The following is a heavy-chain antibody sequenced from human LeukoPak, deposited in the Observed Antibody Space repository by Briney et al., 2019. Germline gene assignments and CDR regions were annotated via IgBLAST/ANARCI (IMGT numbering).Heavy chain of an antibody. CDR3: ARAGYSYGSDY. J-gene: IGHJ4*02. V-gene: IGHV3-64*01. D-gene: IGHD5-18*01. Sequence: GGSLRLSCAASGFTFSSYAMHWVRQAPGKGLEYVSAISSNGGSTYYANSVKGRFTISRDNSKNTLYLQMGSLRAEDMAVYYCARAGYSYGSDYWGQRTLVTVSS. CDR2: ISSNGGST. CDR1: GFTFSSYA.